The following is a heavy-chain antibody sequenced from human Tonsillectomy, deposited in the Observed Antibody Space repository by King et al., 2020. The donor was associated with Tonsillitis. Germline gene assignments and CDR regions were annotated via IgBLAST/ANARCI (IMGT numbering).Heavy chain of an antibody. CDR1: GGSISSSSYY. J-gene: IGHJ5*02. CDR2: IYYSGST. D-gene: IGHD6-13*01. V-gene: IGHV4-39*01. CDR3: ARQCRDSSSWYPPKAGDWFDP. Sequence: LQLQESGPGLVKPSETLSLTCTVSGGSISSSSYYWGWIRQPPGKGLEWIGSIYYSGSTYYNPSLKSRVTISVDTSKNQFSLKLSSVTAADTAVYYCARQCRDSSSWYPPKAGDWFDPWGQGTLVTVSS.